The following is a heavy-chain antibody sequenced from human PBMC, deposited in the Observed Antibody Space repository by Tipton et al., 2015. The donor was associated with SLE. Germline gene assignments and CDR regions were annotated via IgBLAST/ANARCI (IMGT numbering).Heavy chain of an antibody. V-gene: IGHV4-39*07. Sequence: TLSLTCTVSGGSIRSGSYYWGWIRQPPGKGLEWIGNIFYTGSTYYNPSLRSRVTISVDMSKNQVSLKLSSVTAADTAVYYCARVAPAEVFDYWGQGTLVTVSS. CDR1: GGSIRSGSYY. CDR3: ARVAPAEVFDY. CDR2: IFYTGST. J-gene: IGHJ4*02. D-gene: IGHD2-2*01.